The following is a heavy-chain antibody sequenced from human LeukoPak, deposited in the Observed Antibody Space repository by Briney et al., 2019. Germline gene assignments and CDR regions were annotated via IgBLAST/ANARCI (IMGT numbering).Heavy chain of an antibody. Sequence: GRSLRLSCAASGFTFSSYAMHWVRQAPGKGLEWVAVISYDGSNKYYADSVKGRFTISRDNSKNTLYLQMNSLRAEDTAVYYCARVYYDSSGSQFDYWGQGTLVTVSS. V-gene: IGHV3-30-3*01. J-gene: IGHJ4*02. CDR3: ARVYYDSSGSQFDY. CDR2: ISYDGSNK. D-gene: IGHD3-22*01. CDR1: GFTFSSYA.